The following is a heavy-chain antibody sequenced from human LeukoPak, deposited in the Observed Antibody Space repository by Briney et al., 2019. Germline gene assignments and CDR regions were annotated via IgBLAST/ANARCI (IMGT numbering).Heavy chain of an antibody. CDR2: IYTSGST. J-gene: IGHJ4*02. CDR1: GGSFSGYY. CDR3: ARDTSGRPHRYYFDY. D-gene: IGHD6-6*01. V-gene: IGHV4-4*07. Sequence: SETLSLTCAVYGGSFSGYYWSWIRQPAGKGLEWIGRIYTSGSTNYNPSLKSRVTLSVDTSKNQFSLKLSSVTAADTAVYYCARDTSGRPHRYYFDYWGQGTLVTVSS.